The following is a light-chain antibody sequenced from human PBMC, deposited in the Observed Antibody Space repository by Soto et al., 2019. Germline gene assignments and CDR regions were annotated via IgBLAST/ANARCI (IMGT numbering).Light chain of an antibody. CDR1: SSDVGGYTY. V-gene: IGLV2-14*01. J-gene: IGLJ2*01. CDR3: NSYTTSSTLV. CDR2: EVT. Sequence: QSALTQPASVSGSPGQSITISCTGTSSDVGGYTYVSWYQQHPGKAPKLMIYEVTNRPSGISDRFSASKSGNTASLTISGLQAEDEADYYCNSYTTSSTLVFGGGTKLTVL.